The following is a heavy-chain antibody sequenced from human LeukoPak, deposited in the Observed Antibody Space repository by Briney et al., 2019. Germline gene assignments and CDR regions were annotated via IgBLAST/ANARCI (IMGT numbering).Heavy chain of an antibody. Sequence: GASVKVSCKASGYNFTTYYIHWVRQAPGQGLEWVGIINPRGGTTSYAQMFQGRVRMTRDTSTSTVYMELSSLRSEDTAVYSCARDLGVEGGVIHDAFDIWGQGTMVTVSS. V-gene: IGHV1-46*01. CDR2: INPRGGTT. CDR3: ARDLGVEGGVIHDAFDI. J-gene: IGHJ3*02. CDR1: GYNFTTYY. D-gene: IGHD2-8*02.